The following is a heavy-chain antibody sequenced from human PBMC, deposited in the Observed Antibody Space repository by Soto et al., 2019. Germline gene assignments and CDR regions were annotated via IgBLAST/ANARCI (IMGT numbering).Heavy chain of an antibody. CDR3: AKDSSDLPHTTYYSGMDV. CDR1: GFTFSSYW. D-gene: IGHD6-19*01. V-gene: IGHV3-74*01. CDR2: INSDGSST. Sequence: PGGSLRLSCAASGFTFSSYWMHWVRQAPGKGLVWVSRINSDGSSTSYADSVKGRFTISRDNSKNTLYLQMNSLRAEDTAVYYCAKDSSDLPHTTYYSGMDVWGQGTTVTVSS. J-gene: IGHJ6*02.